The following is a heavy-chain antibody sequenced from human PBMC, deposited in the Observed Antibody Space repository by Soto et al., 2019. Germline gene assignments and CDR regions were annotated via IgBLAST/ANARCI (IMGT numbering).Heavy chain of an antibody. V-gene: IGHV3-23*01. CDR2: ASGSAGTT. CDR3: ARVQGTARNAFDV. D-gene: IGHD6-6*01. J-gene: IGHJ3*01. Sequence: EVQLLESGGGLVQPGGSLRLSCEASGFTFSIYVMTWVRRAPGKGLDWVSAASGSAGTTYYAASVKGRFSISRDNSKNTLYLQMNSLTADDTAVYYCARVQGTARNAFDVWGHGTMVTVSS. CDR1: GFTFSIYV.